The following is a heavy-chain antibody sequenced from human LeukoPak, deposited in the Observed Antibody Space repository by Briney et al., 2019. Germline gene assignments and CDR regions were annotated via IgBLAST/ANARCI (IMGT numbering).Heavy chain of an antibody. D-gene: IGHD3-10*01. Sequence: GESLKISCMTSGYRFTTNWIGWVRQMPGKGLEWMGIIYPGDSDTSYSPSFQGQVTISADKTISTAYLQWSSLKASDTAMYYCASPQMVHFWGQGTLVTVSS. CDR3: ASPQMVHF. J-gene: IGHJ4*02. CDR2: IYPGDSDT. V-gene: IGHV5-51*01. CDR1: GYRFTTNW.